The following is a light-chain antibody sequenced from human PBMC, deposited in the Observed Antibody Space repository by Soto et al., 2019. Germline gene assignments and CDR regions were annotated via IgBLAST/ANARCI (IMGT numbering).Light chain of an antibody. J-gene: IGKJ5*01. Sequence: VLTQSPGTLSFAPGERATLSWRASQSVTSNYLAWYQQKPGQAPRLLIYGASSRATGIPDRFSGSGSGTDFTLTISRLESEDFAVYYCQHYGTSRITFGQGTRLEIK. CDR3: QHYGTSRIT. CDR2: GAS. V-gene: IGKV3-20*01. CDR1: QSVTSNY.